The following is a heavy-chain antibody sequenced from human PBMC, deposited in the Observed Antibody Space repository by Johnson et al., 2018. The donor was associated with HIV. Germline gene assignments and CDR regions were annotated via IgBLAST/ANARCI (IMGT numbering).Heavy chain of an antibody. J-gene: IGHJ3*02. Sequence: QVQLVESGGGVVQPGKSLTLSCVGSGLSFSNFGIHWVRQAPGKGPEWVAVIWYDGSNKYYADSVKGRFTISRDNSKNTLYLQMNSLRAEDTAVYYCAKDSATEPFDIWGQGTMVTVSS. D-gene: IGHD6-25*01. CDR3: AKDSATEPFDI. CDR2: IWYDGSNK. CDR1: GLSFSNFG. V-gene: IGHV3-33*06.